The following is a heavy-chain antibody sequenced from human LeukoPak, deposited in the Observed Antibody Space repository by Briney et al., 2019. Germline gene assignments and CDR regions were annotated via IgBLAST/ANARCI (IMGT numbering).Heavy chain of an antibody. CDR2: IYYSGST. J-gene: IGHJ3*01. Sequence: SETLSLTCTVSGGSINGYYWTWIRQPPGKGLEWIGYIYYSGSTNYNPSLKSRVTLSVHTSKNQFSLRLSSVTAADTTMYYCARRRLGDAFDVWGQGTMVAVSS. CDR3: ARRRLGDAFDV. D-gene: IGHD3-16*01. CDR1: GGSINGYY. V-gene: IGHV4-59*08.